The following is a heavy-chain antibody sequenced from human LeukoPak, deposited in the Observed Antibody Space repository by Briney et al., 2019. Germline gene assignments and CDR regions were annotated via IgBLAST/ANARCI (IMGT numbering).Heavy chain of an antibody. CDR2: VSGSGATT. Sequence: GGSLRLSCAASGFTFSSSAMSWVRQAPGKGLEWVSTVSGSGATTYYADSVKGRFTISRDNSKNTLYLQVNSLRAEDTAVYYCAKDGECSSTSCSLDYWGQGTLVTVSP. CDR1: GFTFSSSA. V-gene: IGHV3-23*01. CDR3: AKDGECSSTSCSLDY. J-gene: IGHJ4*02. D-gene: IGHD2-2*01.